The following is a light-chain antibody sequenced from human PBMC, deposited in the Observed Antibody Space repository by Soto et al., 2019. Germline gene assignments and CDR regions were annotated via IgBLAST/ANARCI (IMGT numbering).Light chain of an antibody. CDR3: AAWDDSLNGYV. CDR1: SSNIGSNT. V-gene: IGLV1-44*01. CDR2: SNN. Sequence: QSVLTQPPSASGTHGQRVTISCSGSSSNIGSNTVNWYQQLLGTAPKLLIYSNNQRPSGVPDRFSGSKSGTSASLAISGLQSEDEADYYCAAWDDSLNGYVFGTGTKVTVL. J-gene: IGLJ1*01.